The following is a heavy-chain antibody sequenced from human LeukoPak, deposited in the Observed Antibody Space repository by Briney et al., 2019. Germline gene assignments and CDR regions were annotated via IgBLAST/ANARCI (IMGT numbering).Heavy chain of an antibody. Sequence: GGSLRLSCAASGFTFSSYAMSWVRQAPGKGLEWVSAISGSGGSTYYADSVKGRFTISRDNSKNTLYLQMNSLRAEDTAVYYCAKTPPYGSGSYYVDYWGQGTLVTVPS. CDR3: AKTPPYGSGSYYVDY. J-gene: IGHJ4*02. CDR2: ISGSGGST. CDR1: GFTFSSYA. V-gene: IGHV3-23*01. D-gene: IGHD3-10*01.